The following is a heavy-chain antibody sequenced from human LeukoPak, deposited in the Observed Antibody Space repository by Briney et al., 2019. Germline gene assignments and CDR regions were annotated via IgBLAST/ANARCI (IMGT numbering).Heavy chain of an antibody. CDR2: FSHTGST. CDR1: GDPVSGGGNS. J-gene: IGHJ4*02. V-gene: IGHV4-30-2*01. D-gene: IGHD4-23*01. CDR3: AGTGVTFDY. Sequence: PSETLSLTCAVSGDPVSGGGNSWSWIRQPPGKGLEWIGWFSHTGSTYYNPSLKSRVTISVDRSNNQFSLKLRSMTAADTAVYYCAGTGVTFDYWGQGTLVIVSS.